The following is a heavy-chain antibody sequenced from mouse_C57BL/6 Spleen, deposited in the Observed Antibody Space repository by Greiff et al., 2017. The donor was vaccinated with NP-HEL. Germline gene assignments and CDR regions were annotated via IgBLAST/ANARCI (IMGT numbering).Heavy chain of an antibody. CDR3: ARWYGSSFPFDY. Sequence: VQLQESGAELARPGASVKLSCKASGYTFTSYGISWVKQRTGQGLEWIGEIYPRSGNTYYNEKFKGKATLTADKSSSTAYMELRSLTSEDSAVYFCARWYGSSFPFDYWGQGTTLTVSS. CDR2: IYPRSGNT. D-gene: IGHD1-1*01. V-gene: IGHV1-81*01. CDR1: GYTFTSYG. J-gene: IGHJ2*01.